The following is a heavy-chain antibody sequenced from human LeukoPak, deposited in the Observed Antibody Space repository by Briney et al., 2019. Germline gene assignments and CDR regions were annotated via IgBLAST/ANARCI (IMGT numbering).Heavy chain of an antibody. Sequence: PGGSLRLSCAASGFTFSSYVMHWVRQAPGKGLEWVAVISYDGSNKYYADSVKGRFTISRDNSKNTLYLQMNSLRAEDTAVYYCARGYSYDFWSGYYYWGQGTLVTVSS. V-gene: IGHV3-30*04. CDR2: ISYDGSNK. CDR1: GFTFSSYV. CDR3: ARGYSYDFWSGYYY. J-gene: IGHJ4*02. D-gene: IGHD3-3*01.